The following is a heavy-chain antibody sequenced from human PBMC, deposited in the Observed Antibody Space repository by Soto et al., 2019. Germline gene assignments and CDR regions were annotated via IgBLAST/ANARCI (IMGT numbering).Heavy chain of an antibody. CDR1: GGSISSSSYY. CDR2: IYYSGST. Sequence: SETLSLTCTVSGGSISSSSYYWGWIRQPPGKGLEWIGSIYYSGSTYYNPSLKSRVTISVDTSKNQFSLKLSSVTAADTAVYYCARLPDILTGYYKGYWGQGTLVTVSS. D-gene: IGHD3-9*01. J-gene: IGHJ4*02. V-gene: IGHV4-39*01. CDR3: ARLPDILTGYYKGY.